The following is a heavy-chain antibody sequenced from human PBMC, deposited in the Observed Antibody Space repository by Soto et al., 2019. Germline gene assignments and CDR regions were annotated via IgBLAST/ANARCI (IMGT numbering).Heavy chain of an antibody. V-gene: IGHV3-7*01. CDR3: ASLNWEVPATGP. J-gene: IGHJ4*02. CDR1: GFTYSAYY. CDR2: IKDDGTKT. Sequence: WGSLILSCSASGFTYSAYYMNWVRQAPGKGLEWVANIKDDGTKTFYADSVRGRFTISRDNAKNSLYLQMNSLRAEDPAVYYCASLNWEVPATGPWGRGTLVTVSS. D-gene: IGHD2-2*01.